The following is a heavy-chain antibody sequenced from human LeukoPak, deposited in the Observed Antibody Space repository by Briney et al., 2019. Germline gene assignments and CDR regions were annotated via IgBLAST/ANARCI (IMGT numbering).Heavy chain of an antibody. CDR3: ARGGDIVVVPAAQFDY. CDR1: GYTFTSYD. J-gene: IGHJ4*02. V-gene: IGHV1-8*01. Sequence: ASVKVSCKASGYTFTSYDINWVRQATGQGLEWMGVMNPNSGNTGYAQKFQGRVTTTRNTSISTAYMELSSLRSEDAAVYYCARGGDIVVVPAAQFDYWGQGTLVTVSS. CDR2: MNPNSGNT. D-gene: IGHD2-2*01.